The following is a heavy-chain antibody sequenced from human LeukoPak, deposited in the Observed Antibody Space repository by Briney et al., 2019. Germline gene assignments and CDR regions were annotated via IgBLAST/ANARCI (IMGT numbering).Heavy chain of an antibody. Sequence: GGSLRLSCAASGFTFSSYAMSWVRQAPGKGLEWVSAISVSGGSTYYADSVKGRFTISRANSKHTLYLQMNSLRAQDTAVYYCAKGLRYYYGSGVLDYWGQGTLVTVSS. CDR2: ISVSGGST. J-gene: IGHJ4*02. CDR3: AKGLRYYYGSGVLDY. CDR1: GFTFSSYA. D-gene: IGHD3-10*01. V-gene: IGHV3-23*01.